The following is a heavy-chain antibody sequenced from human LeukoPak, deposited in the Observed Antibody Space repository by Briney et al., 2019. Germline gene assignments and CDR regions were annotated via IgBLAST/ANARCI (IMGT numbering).Heavy chain of an antibody. J-gene: IGHJ4*02. V-gene: IGHV3-7*01. Sequence: GESLRLSCAASGFTFTTYWMSWVRQAPGKGLEWVANIKQDGTERYYVDSVKGRFTISRDNAKNSLYLQMSSLRVEDTAVYYCARDGAVGASDYYFDYWGQGTLVTVSS. CDR3: ARDGAVGASDYYFDY. D-gene: IGHD1-26*01. CDR2: IKQDGTER. CDR1: GFTFTTYW.